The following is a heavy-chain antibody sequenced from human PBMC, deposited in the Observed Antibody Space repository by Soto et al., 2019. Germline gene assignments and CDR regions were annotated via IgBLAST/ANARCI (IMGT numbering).Heavy chain of an antibody. CDR3: ARVHYYYYYAMDV. Sequence: QVQLQESGPGLVKPSQTLSLTCTVSGGSISSGDNFWSWIRQPPGRGLEWIGYIYYSGTTNYNPSLKSRISISVDTSKNRFSLKLSSVTAADTAVYYCARVHYYYYYAMDVWGQGTTVTVSS. J-gene: IGHJ6*02. CDR2: IYYSGTT. V-gene: IGHV4-30-4*01. CDR1: GGSISSGDNF.